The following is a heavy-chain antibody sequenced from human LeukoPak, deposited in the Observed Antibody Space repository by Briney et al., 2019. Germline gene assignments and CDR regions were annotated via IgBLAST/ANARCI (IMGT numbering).Heavy chain of an antibody. J-gene: IGHJ4*02. CDR1: GYTLTELS. V-gene: IGHV1-24*01. CDR2: FDPEDGET. Sequence: ASVTVSCKVSGYTLTELSMHWVRQAPGKGLEWMGGFDPEDGETIYAQKFQGRVTMTEDTSTDTAYMELSSLRSEDTAVYYCATWLADYYDSSGYYPVFDYWGQGTLVTVSS. D-gene: IGHD3-22*01. CDR3: ATWLADYYDSSGYYPVFDY.